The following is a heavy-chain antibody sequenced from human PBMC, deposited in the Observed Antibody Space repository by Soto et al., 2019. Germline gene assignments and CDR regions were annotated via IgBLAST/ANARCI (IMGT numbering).Heavy chain of an antibody. J-gene: IGHJ4*02. CDR2: MSYDGSNK. V-gene: IGHV3-30-3*01. Sequence: QVQLVETGGGVVQPGGSPRLSCAASGFTFSNYAVHWVRQAPGKGLEWVALMSYDGSNKYYADSVKGRFTISRDNSKNTLYLQMNSLRPEDTAVYYCARDLTYSFDYWGQGTLVTVSS. CDR3: ARDLTYSFDY. D-gene: IGHD3-10*01. CDR1: GFTFSNYA.